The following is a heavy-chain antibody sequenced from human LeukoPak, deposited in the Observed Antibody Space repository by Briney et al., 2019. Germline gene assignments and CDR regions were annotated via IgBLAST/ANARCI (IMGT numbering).Heavy chain of an antibody. V-gene: IGHV3-7*01. CDR2: IKQDGSEK. D-gene: IGHD6-13*01. J-gene: IGHJ4*02. Sequence: PGGSLRLSCAASGFTFSSYWMSWVRQAPGKGLEWVANIKQDGSEKYYVDSVKGRFTISRDNAKNSLYLQMNSLRAEDTAVYYCARQYSSSWYGSPGFDYWGQGTLVTVSS. CDR1: GFTFSSYW. CDR3: ARQYSSSWYGSPGFDY.